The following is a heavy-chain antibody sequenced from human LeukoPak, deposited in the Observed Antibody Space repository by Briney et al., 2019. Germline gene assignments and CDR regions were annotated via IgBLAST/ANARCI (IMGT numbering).Heavy chain of an antibody. CDR3: ARHASVDGNWPKPLDY. CDR2: IYYSGST. V-gene: IGHV4-39*01. J-gene: IGHJ4*02. Sequence: SETLSLTCTVSGGSISSSPYYWGWIRQPPGKGLEWIGNIYYSGSTYYNPSLKTRVTISVDTSKNQFSLKLTSVTAADTAVYYCARHASVDGNWPKPLDYWGQGSLVTVSS. CDR1: GGSISSSPYY. D-gene: IGHD6-19*01.